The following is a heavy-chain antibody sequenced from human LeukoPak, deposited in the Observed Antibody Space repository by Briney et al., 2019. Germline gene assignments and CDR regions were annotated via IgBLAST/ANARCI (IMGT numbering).Heavy chain of an antibody. Sequence: PGGSLRLSCAASGFTFSNYEMNWVRQAPGKGLEWVSYISNSGSTIYYADSVKGRFTISRDNSKNTLYLQTNSLRAEDTAVYYCARYYRLDYWGQGTLVTVSS. CDR3: ARYYRLDY. J-gene: IGHJ4*02. CDR2: ISNSGSTI. D-gene: IGHD3-10*01. V-gene: IGHV3-48*03. CDR1: GFTFSNYE.